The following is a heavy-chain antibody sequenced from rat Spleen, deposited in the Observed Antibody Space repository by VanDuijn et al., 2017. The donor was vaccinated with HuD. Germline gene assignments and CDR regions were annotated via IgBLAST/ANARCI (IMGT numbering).Heavy chain of an antibody. D-gene: IGHD2-2*01. V-gene: IGHV5-29*01. CDR3: ARAGYLRDWYFDF. Sequence: EVQLVESGGGLVQPGRSMKLSCAASGFTFSDFFMAWVRQAPAKGLEWVATISSDGSSTYYRDSVKGRFTISRDNAKRTLFLQMDSLRSDDTATYYCARAGYLRDWYFDFWGPGTMVTVSS. CDR1: GFTFSDFF. J-gene: IGHJ1*01. CDR2: ISSDGSST.